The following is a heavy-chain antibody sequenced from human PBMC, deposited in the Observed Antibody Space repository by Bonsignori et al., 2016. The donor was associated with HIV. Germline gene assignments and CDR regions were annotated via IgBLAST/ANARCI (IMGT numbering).Heavy chain of an antibody. Sequence: WIRQPPREGPGVGRQGISWNSGSIGYADSVKGRFTISRDNARNSLYLQMNSLRAEDTALYYCAKDRHYGSDGSVCFDYWGQGTLVTVSS. CDR3: AKDRHYGSDGSVCFDY. V-gene: IGHV3-9*01. D-gene: IGHD3-10*01. CDR2: ISWNSGSI. J-gene: IGHJ4*02.